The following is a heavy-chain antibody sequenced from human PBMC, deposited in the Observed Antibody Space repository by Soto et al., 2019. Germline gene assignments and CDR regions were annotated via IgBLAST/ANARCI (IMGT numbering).Heavy chain of an antibody. J-gene: IGHJ4*02. CDR1: GGTFSNYA. CDR3: ARSQREGWELLQFDY. V-gene: IGHV1-69*01. CDR2: IIPIFGTA. D-gene: IGHD1-26*01. Sequence: QVQLVQSGAEVKKPGSSVKVSCKASGGTFSNYAISWVRQAPGQGLEWMGGIIPIFGTANYAQKFQGRVTITADESTTIGYMELGSLRSEDTAVYYCARSQREGWELLQFDYWGQGTLVTVSS.